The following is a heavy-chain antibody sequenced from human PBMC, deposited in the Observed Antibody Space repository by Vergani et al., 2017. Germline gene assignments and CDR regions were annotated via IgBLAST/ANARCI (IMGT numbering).Heavy chain of an antibody. CDR2: IYPGDSDT. D-gene: IGHD3-22*01. CDR1: GYSFTSYW. V-gene: IGHV5-51*01. CDR3: ARPYYDSSGYYPYYFDY. Sequence: EVQLVQSGAEVKKPGESLKISCKGSGYSFTSYWIGWVRQMPGKGLEWMGIIYPGDSDTRYSPSFQGQVTISAAKSISTAYLQWSSLKASDTAMYYCARPYYDSSGYYPYYFDYWGQGTLVTVSS. J-gene: IGHJ4*02.